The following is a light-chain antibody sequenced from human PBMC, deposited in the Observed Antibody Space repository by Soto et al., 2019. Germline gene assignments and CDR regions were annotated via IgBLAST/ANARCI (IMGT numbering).Light chain of an antibody. V-gene: IGKV1-5*03. Sequence: DIQMTQSPSTLSASLGDRVTITCRASQTISTWLAWYQQKAGKAPKVLIYKASSLQIGVPSRFSGSGSGTEFTLTISSLQPDDFATYYCQQYNSQWTFGQGTKVDIK. CDR3: QQYNSQWT. CDR2: KAS. CDR1: QTISTW. J-gene: IGKJ1*01.